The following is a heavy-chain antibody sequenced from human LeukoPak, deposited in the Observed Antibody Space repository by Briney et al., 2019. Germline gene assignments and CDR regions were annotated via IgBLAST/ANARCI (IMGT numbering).Heavy chain of an antibody. CDR3: ARVGATIEYFDY. Sequence: GGSLRLXCAASGFTFSSYWMSWVRQAPGKGLESVANIKQDGSEKYYVDSVKGRFTIFRDNTKNSLYLQMNSLRAEDTAVYYCARVGATIEYFDYWGQGSLVTVSS. J-gene: IGHJ4*02. CDR1: GFTFSSYW. V-gene: IGHV3-7*01. D-gene: IGHD5-12*01. CDR2: IKQDGSEK.